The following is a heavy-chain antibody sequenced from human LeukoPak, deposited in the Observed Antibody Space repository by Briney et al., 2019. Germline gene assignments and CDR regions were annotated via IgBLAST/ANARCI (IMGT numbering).Heavy chain of an antibody. CDR1: GGSVSGYY. Sequence: SETLSLTCTVSGGSVSGYYCNWIRQPPGKGLEWIGYIYYSGSTNYNPSLKSRVTISVDTSKNQFSLKLSSVTAADTAVYYCASPNSRGAFDIWGQGTMVTVSS. CDR2: IYYSGST. D-gene: IGHD6-13*01. CDR3: ASPNSRGAFDI. J-gene: IGHJ3*02. V-gene: IGHV4-59*02.